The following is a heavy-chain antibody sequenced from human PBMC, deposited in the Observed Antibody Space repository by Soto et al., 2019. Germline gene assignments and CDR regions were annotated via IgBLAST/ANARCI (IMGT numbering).Heavy chain of an antibody. CDR3: ANPKGWGYYFEY. V-gene: IGHV3-48*01. CDR2: ISSGSTTI. D-gene: IGHD3-16*01. Sequence: EVQLVESGGGLVQPGGSLRLSCAASGFSFSNYGMNWVRQAPGKGLEWVSYISSGSTTIAYADSVKGRFTISRDNAKNSLYLQMNSLRVEDTAVYYCANPKGWGYYFEYWGQGTLVTVSS. CDR1: GFSFSNYG. J-gene: IGHJ4*02.